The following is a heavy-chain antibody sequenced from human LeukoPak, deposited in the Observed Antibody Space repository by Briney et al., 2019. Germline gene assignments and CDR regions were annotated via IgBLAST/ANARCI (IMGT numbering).Heavy chain of an antibody. V-gene: IGHV4-30-2*01. CDR1: GGSISSGGYS. CDR3: ARALISGPVDY. CDR2: IYHSGST. J-gene: IGHJ4*02. Sequence: SETLSLTCAVSGGSISSGGYSWSWIRQPPGKGLEWIGYIYHSGSTYYNPSLKSRVTISVDRSKNQFSLKLSSVTAADTAVYYRARALISGPVDYWGQGTLVTVSS. D-gene: IGHD2/OR15-2a*01.